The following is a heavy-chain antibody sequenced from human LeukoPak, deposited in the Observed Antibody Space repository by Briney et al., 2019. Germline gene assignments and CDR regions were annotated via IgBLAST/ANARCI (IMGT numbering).Heavy chain of an antibody. J-gene: IGHJ4*02. CDR1: GGSFSGYY. CDR3: ARGHALDSTGGTPKGPHDY. Sequence: SETLSLTCAVYGGSFSGYYWSWIRQPPGKGLEWSGEINHSGSTNYNPSLKSRVTISVDTSKNQFSLKLSSVTAADPAVYYCARGHALDSTGGTPKGPHDYWGQGTLVTVSS. D-gene: IGHD2-2*01. CDR2: INHSGST. V-gene: IGHV4-34*01.